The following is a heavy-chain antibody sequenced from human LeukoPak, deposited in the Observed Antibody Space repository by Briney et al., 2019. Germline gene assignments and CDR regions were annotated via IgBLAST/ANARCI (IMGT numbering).Heavy chain of an antibody. J-gene: IGHJ5*02. Sequence: PSETLSLTCAVYGGSFSGYYWSWIRQPPGKGLEWIGEINHSGSTNYNPSLKSRVTISVDTSKNQFSLKLSSVTAADTAVYYCARVGREPRPNWFDPWGQGTLVIVSS. V-gene: IGHV4-34*01. CDR1: GGSFSGYY. CDR3: ARVGREPRPNWFDP. D-gene: IGHD1-14*01. CDR2: INHSGST.